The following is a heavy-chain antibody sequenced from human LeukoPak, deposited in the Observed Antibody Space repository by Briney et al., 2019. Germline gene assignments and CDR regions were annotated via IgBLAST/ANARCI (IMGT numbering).Heavy chain of an antibody. CDR1: GFTFSSYS. D-gene: IGHD1-26*01. CDR3: AKGVGDPMGATTHLDY. Sequence: GGSLRLSCAASGFTFSSYSMNWVRQAPGKGLEWASYISSSSSTIYYADSVKGRFTISRDNAKNSLYLQMNSLRDEDTAVYYCAKGVGDPMGATTHLDYWGQGILVTVSS. CDR2: ISSSSSTI. V-gene: IGHV3-48*02. J-gene: IGHJ4*02.